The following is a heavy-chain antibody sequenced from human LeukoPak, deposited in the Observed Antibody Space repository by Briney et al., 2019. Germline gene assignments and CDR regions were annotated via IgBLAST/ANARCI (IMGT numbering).Heavy chain of an antibody. V-gene: IGHV4-30-4*08. CDR1: GGSISSGDYY. J-gene: IGHJ3*02. CDR2: IYYSGST. Sequence: SQTLSLTCTVSGGSISSGDYYWSWIRQPPGKGLEWIGYIYYSGSTYYNPSLESRVTISVDTSKNQFSLKLSSVTAADTAVYYCAQASGGDAFDIWGQGTMVTVSS. D-gene: IGHD4-23*01. CDR3: AQASGGDAFDI.